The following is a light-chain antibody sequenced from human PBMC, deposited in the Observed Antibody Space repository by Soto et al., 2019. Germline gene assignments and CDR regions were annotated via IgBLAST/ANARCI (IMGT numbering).Light chain of an antibody. V-gene: IGKV1-5*03. Sequence: DIQMTQSPSTLSASVGDRVTLTCRASQSISSWLAWYQQNPGKAPKVLIYKASSLESGVPSRFSGSGSGTEFTLTISSLQPDDFATYYCQQYNSYPYTFGQGTKLEIK. CDR1: QSISSW. CDR2: KAS. CDR3: QQYNSYPYT. J-gene: IGKJ2*01.